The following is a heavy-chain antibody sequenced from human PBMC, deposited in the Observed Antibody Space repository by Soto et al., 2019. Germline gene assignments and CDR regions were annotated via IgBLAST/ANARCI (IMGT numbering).Heavy chain of an antibody. V-gene: IGHV3-53*01. CDR1: GFSVSSSY. Sequence: EVQVVESGGGLIQPGGSLRLACAASGFSVSSSYMSWVRQAPGKGLEWVSVIYSGGRTYYADSVRGRFTISRDNSLNTLYLQMNNLRAEDTAVYYCARDGDSGGYYTAPFFDYWGQGTLVTVSS. D-gene: IGHD3-22*01. CDR3: ARDGDSGGYYTAPFFDY. CDR2: IYSGGRT. J-gene: IGHJ4*02.